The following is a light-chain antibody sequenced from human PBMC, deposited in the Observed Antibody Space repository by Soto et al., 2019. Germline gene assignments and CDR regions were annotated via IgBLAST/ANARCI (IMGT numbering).Light chain of an antibody. J-gene: IGKJ1*01. V-gene: IGKV3-20*01. CDR3: QQYAISVT. CDR1: QSFSSTF. Sequence: EILLTQSPDSLSLSPGDRATLSCRASQSFSSTFFAWYQQKPGQAPRLLIYGASSRATGIPDRFSGSGSGTDFTLTNSRLEPEDFAVYYCQQYAISVTFGQGTKVEIK. CDR2: GAS.